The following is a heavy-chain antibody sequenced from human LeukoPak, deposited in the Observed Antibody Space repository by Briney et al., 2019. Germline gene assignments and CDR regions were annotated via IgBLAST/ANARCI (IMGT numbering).Heavy chain of an antibody. Sequence: PSETLSLTCSVYGVSFSGYYWSWIRQPPGKGLEWMGEINHSGSTNYNPSLKSRVTISVDTSKNQFSLKLSSVTAADTAVYYCARGGYWNYYFDYWGQGTLVTVSS. D-gene: IGHD1-7*01. CDR1: GVSFSGYY. CDR2: INHSGST. V-gene: IGHV4-34*01. CDR3: ARGGYWNYYFDY. J-gene: IGHJ4*02.